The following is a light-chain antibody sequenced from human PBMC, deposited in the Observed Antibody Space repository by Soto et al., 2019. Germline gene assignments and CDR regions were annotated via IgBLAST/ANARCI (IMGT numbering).Light chain of an antibody. Sequence: DVVLTQAPLSLAVTPGQPASMSCRSTQSLLYGDGKTYLYWYLQRPGQPPQLLIYDAFHRFSGVPDRFSGSGSGTDFTLKISRVEAEDFGVYYCMQRTHVPITFGQGTRLEIK. CDR1: QSLLYGDGKTY. V-gene: IGKV2D-29*01. CDR2: DAF. J-gene: IGKJ5*01. CDR3: MQRTHVPIT.